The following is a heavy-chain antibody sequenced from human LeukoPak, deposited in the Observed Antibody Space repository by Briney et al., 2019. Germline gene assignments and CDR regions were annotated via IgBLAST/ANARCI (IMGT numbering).Heavy chain of an antibody. CDR1: GFTFSSFA. D-gene: IGHD6-19*01. J-gene: IGHJ4*02. V-gene: IGHV3-23*01. Sequence: GGSLRPSCTVSGFTFSSFAMSWVRQAPGKGLEWVSTITGGSGAKYYADSVKGRFTISRDNSKDTLYLQMHSLRAEDTAVYFCAKDTPLTTYTSGWSSNSFDYWGQGTLVAVSS. CDR3: AKDTPLTTYTSGWSSNSFDY. CDR2: ITGGSGAK.